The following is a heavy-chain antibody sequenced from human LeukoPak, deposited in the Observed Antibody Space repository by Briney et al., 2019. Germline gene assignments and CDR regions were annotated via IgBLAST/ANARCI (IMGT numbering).Heavy chain of an antibody. CDR3: ARDRYCGGDCSDAFDI. CDR1: GFTFSKYN. CDR2: ISSSSSAI. V-gene: IGHV3-48*02. J-gene: IGHJ3*02. D-gene: IGHD2-21*02. Sequence: PGGSLRLSCAASGFTFSKYNMNWVRQVPGKGLEWVSYISSSSSAIYYTHSVRGRFTISRDNAKTSLYLQMNSLRDEDTAVYYCARDRYCGGDCSDAFDIWGRGTTVTVSS.